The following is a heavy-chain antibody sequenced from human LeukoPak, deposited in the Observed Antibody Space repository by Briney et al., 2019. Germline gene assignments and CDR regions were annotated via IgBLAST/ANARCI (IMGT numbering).Heavy chain of an antibody. CDR2: ISYDGSNK. CDR3: ARGGSYSDFDY. D-gene: IGHD1-26*01. CDR1: GFTFSSYA. V-gene: IGHV3-30*04. Sequence: QPGGSLRLSCAASGFTFSSYAMHWVRQAPGKGLEWVAVISYDGSNKYYADSVKGRFTISRDNSKNTLYLQMNSLRAEDTAVYYCARGGSYSDFDYWGQGTLVTVSS. J-gene: IGHJ4*02.